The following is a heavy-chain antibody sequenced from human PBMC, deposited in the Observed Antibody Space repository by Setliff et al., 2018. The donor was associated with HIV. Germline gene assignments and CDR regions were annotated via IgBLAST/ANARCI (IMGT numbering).Heavy chain of an antibody. J-gene: IGHJ6*03. CDR3: ARTWYSGALYYYYYYMDV. CDR1: GYTFTNYG. V-gene: IGHV1-69*13. Sequence: SVKVSCKTSGYTFTNYGISWVRQAPGQGLEWMGGIIPIFGTANYAQKFQGRVTITADESTSTAYMELSSLRSEDTAVYYCARTWYSGALYYYYYYMDVWGKRTTVTVSS. CDR2: IIPIFGTA. D-gene: IGHD1-26*01.